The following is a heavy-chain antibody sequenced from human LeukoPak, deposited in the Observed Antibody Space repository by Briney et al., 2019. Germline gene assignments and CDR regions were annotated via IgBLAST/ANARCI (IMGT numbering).Heavy chain of an antibody. CDR1: GFSFSTYA. D-gene: IGHD3-22*01. Sequence: TGGSLRLSCAASGFSFSTYAINWVRQAPGKGLEWVSSISSGSTYIYYADSVKGRFTISRDDAKNSLWLQMNSLRAEDTSVYYCARGSRYSETSGFYYFDYWGQGTLVTVSS. V-gene: IGHV3-21*01. CDR2: ISSGSTYI. J-gene: IGHJ4*02. CDR3: ARGSRYSETSGFYYFDY.